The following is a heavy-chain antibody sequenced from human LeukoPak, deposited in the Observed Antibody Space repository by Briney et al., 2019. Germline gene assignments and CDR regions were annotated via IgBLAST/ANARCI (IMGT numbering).Heavy chain of an antibody. D-gene: IGHD5-12*01. Sequence: PGGSLRLSCAASGFTFSSYTMNWVRQAPGKGLEWVSSISSSSSYIYYADSVKGRFTISRDNAKNSLYLQMNSLRAEDTAVYYCARGGQEVVATIDYWGQGTLVTVSS. CDR2: ISSSSSYI. CDR1: GFTFSSYT. J-gene: IGHJ4*02. V-gene: IGHV3-21*01. CDR3: ARGGQEVVATIDY.